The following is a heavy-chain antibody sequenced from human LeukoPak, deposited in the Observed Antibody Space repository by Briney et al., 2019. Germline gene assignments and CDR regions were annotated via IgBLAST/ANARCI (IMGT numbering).Heavy chain of an antibody. D-gene: IGHD1-1*01. CDR1: GGSISSSNW. J-gene: IGHJ6*02. Sequence: SGTLSLTCAVSGGSISSSNWWSWVRQPPGKGLEWIGEIYHSGSTNYNPSLKSRVTISVDKSKNQFSLKLSSVTAADTAVYYCAKELGWNDDYYYGMDVWGQGTTVTVSS. CDR2: IYHSGST. CDR3: AKELGWNDDYYYGMDV. V-gene: IGHV4-4*02.